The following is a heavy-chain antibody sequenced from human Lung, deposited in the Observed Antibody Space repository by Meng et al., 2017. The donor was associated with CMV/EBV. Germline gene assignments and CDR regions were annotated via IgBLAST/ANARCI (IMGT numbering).Heavy chain of an antibody. D-gene: IGHD3-10*01. Sequence: GGSLRLXCAVSGINLNTYWMHWVRQVPGKGLVWLSRIYSDGISTRYADSVKGRFTISRDNINNTLYLQMNGLRAEDTAVYYCAREPGRGAFDVWGQGTKVTVSS. CDR2: IYSDGIST. CDR1: GINLNTYW. J-gene: IGHJ3*01. CDR3: AREPGRGAFDV. V-gene: IGHV3-74*01.